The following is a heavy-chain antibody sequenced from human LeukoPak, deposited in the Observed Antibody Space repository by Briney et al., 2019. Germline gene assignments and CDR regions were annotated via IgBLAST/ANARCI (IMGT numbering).Heavy chain of an antibody. Sequence: PGGSLRLSCAASGFTFSSYSKNWVRQAPGKGLEWVSSISSSSSYIYYADSVKGRFTISRDNAKNSLYLQMNSLRAEDTAVYYCARGPRHIMGAGYNWFDPWGQGTLVTVSS. J-gene: IGHJ5*02. V-gene: IGHV3-21*01. CDR3: ARGPRHIMGAGYNWFDP. D-gene: IGHD1-26*01. CDR1: GFTFSSYS. CDR2: ISSSSSYI.